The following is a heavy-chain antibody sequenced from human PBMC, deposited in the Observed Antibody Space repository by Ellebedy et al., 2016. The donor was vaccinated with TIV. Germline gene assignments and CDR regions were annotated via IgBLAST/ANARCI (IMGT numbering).Heavy chain of an antibody. CDR2: MWYVGSNK. J-gene: IGHJ6*02. V-gene: IGHV3-33*01. CDR3: ARGDWNRKVDV. CDR1: GFTFSSYG. D-gene: IGHD1-1*01. Sequence: PGGSLRLSCAASGFTFSSYGMHWVRQAPGKGLEWVAVMWYVGSNKYYADSVKGRFTISRDNSKNALYLQMNSLRAEDTAVYYCARGDWNRKVDVWGQGTTVTVSS.